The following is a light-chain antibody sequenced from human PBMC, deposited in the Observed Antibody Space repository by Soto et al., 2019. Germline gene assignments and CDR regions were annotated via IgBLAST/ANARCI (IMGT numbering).Light chain of an antibody. Sequence: DIQMTKSPSSLSASVGDRVTITCRASQSISSYLNWYQQKPGKAPKLLIYAASSLQSGVPSRFSGSGFGTDFTLTISSLQPEDFATYYCQQSYSTPEVTFGPGTKVDIK. CDR1: QSISSY. CDR2: AAS. J-gene: IGKJ3*01. CDR3: QQSYSTPEVT. V-gene: IGKV1-39*01.